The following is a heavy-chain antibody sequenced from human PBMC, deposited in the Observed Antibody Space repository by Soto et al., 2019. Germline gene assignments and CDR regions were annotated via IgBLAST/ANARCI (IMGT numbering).Heavy chain of an antibody. CDR3: ARSGYDPFNWFDP. CDR1: GFTFSSDA. V-gene: IGHV3-30-3*01. D-gene: IGHD5-12*01. J-gene: IGHJ5*02. Sequence: PGGSLRLSCAASGFTFSSDAMHWVRQAPGKGLEWVAVISYDGSNKYYADYVKGRFTNSRDNSKNTLYLQMNSLRAEDMAVYYCARSGYDPFNWFDPWGQGTLVTVSS. CDR2: ISYDGSNK.